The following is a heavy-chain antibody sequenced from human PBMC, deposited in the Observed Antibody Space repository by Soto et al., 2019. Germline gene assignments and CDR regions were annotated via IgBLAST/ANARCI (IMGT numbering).Heavy chain of an antibody. Sequence: ELLSVTCTGSGGPISSNYWAWIRQPPGKGLEWIGYVYNSGSTNYNPSLKSRVTISEDTSKSQFSLKVNSMTAADTAVYYCERYRREAVAGYTLDNWGQGILVTVSS. V-gene: IGHV4-59*01. J-gene: IGHJ4*02. D-gene: IGHD6-13*01. CDR2: VYNSGST. CDR1: GGPISSNY. CDR3: ERYRREAVAGYTLDN.